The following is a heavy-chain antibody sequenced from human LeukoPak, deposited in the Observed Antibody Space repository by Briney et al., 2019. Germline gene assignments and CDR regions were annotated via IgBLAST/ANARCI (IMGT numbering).Heavy chain of an antibody. Sequence: GASVKVSCKASGYTFTGYYMHWVRQAPGQGLEWMGWINPNSGGTNYAQKFQGRVTMTRDTSISTAYMELSRLRSDDTAVCYCARERRLRSKDAFDIWGQGTMVTVSS. D-gene: IGHD5-12*01. CDR2: INPNSGGT. J-gene: IGHJ3*02. CDR3: ARERRLRSKDAFDI. CDR1: GYTFTGYY. V-gene: IGHV1-2*02.